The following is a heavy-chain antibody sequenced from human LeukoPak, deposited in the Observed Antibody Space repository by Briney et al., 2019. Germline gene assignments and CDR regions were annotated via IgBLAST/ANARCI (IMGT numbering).Heavy chain of an antibody. V-gene: IGHV3-23*01. Sequence: PGGSLRLSCAASGFTFSSYAMSWVRQAPGKGLEWVSAISGSGGSTYYADPVKGRFTISRDNSKNTLYLQMNSLRAEDTAVYYCAKDKVAIFGVVVDAFDIWGQGTMVTVSS. CDR1: GFTFSSYA. CDR3: AKDKVAIFGVVVDAFDI. D-gene: IGHD3-3*01. J-gene: IGHJ3*02. CDR2: ISGSGGST.